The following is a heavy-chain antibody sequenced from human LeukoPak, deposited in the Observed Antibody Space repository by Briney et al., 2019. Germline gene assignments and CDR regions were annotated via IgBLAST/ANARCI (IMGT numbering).Heavy chain of an antibody. Sequence: PGGSLRLSCVASGFPFSRSAMSWVRQAPGKGLEWVAGISGGGESKYYGNSVKGRITIPRDNTRNTLSLQMHSLRDDDTGVYYCAQDRLGWARRVGPFDSWGQGTPLIVSS. J-gene: IGHJ4*02. CDR3: AQDRLGWARRVGPFDS. V-gene: IGHV3-23*01. D-gene: IGHD1-26*01. CDR2: ISGGGESK. CDR1: GFPFSRSA.